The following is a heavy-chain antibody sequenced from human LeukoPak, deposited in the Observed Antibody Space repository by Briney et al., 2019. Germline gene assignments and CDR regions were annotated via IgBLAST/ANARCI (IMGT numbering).Heavy chain of an antibody. J-gene: IGHJ4*02. D-gene: IGHD1-26*01. CDR2: INPNSGGT. CDR1: GYTFTGYY. CDR3: ARVIVAGALM. V-gene: IGHV1-2*02. Sequence: VASVKVSCKASGYTFTGYYMHWVRQAPGQGLEWMGWINPNSGGTNYAQKLHGRVTMTTDTSTSTAYMELRSLRSDDTAVYYCARVIVAGALMWGQGTLVTVSS.